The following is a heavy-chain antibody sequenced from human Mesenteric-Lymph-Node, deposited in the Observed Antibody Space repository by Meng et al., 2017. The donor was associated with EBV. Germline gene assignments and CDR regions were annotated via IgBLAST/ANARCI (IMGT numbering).Heavy chain of an antibody. D-gene: IGHD6-19*01. CDR2: IYYSGNT. Sequence: LRLQASGSGPVNASETPSLTCTVPGGSISSGTYYWGWIRQPPGKGLEWIGSIYYSGNTYYNPSFKSRVTISEDTSKNQFSLKLTSVTAADTAVYYCARDGASSGWYLDYWGQGTLVTVSS. CDR3: ARDGASSGWYLDY. CDR1: GGSISSGTYY. J-gene: IGHJ4*02. V-gene: IGHV4-39*02.